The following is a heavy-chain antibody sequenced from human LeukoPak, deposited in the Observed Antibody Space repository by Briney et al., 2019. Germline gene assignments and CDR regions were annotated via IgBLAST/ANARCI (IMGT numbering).Heavy chain of an antibody. V-gene: IGHV4-59*08. CDR1: GGSIRSYY. CDR2: IHDSGTT. D-gene: IGHD1-26*01. Sequence: PSETLSLTCTVSGGSIRSYYWSWIREPPGKGLEWIAHIHDSGTTSSNPSLQSPLTMSVDTSKNQFSLRLTSVTAADTAVYYCARHLNAGSYPLDHWGQGTLVTVSS. J-gene: IGHJ4*02. CDR3: ARHLNAGSYPLDH.